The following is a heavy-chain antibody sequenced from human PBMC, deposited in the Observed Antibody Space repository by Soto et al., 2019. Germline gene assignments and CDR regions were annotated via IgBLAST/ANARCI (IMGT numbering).Heavy chain of an antibody. V-gene: IGHV3-21*01. CDR1: GFMFSSYS. J-gene: IGHJ4*02. CDR2: ISSSSSYI. Sequence: GGSLRLSCAASGFMFSSYSINWVRQAPGKGLEWVSSISSSSSYIYYADSVKGRFTISRDNAKSSLYLQMNSLRAEDTAVYYCASRDPEMASLDYWGQGTLVTVSS. D-gene: IGHD5-12*01. CDR3: ASRDPEMASLDY.